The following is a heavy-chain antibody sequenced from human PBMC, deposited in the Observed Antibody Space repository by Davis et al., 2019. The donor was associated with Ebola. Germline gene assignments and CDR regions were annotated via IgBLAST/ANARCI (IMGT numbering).Heavy chain of an antibody. CDR2: IYYSGST. Sequence: PSETLSLTCTVSGGSISSGGYYWSWIRQHPGKGLEWIGYIYYSGSTYYNPSLKSRVTISLDTSKNQFSLKMSSVTAADTAVYYCARGVYGAYFDYWGQGTLVTVSS. J-gene: IGHJ4*02. V-gene: IGHV4-31*03. D-gene: IGHD4-17*01. CDR1: GGSISSGGYY. CDR3: ARGVYGAYFDY.